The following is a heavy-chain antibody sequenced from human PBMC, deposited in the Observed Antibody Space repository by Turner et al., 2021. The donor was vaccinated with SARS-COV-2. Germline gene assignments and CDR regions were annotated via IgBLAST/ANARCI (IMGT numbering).Heavy chain of an antibody. CDR1: GGTFSSYA. V-gene: IGHV1-69*01. D-gene: IGHD3-22*01. Sequence: QVQLVQSGAEVKKPGSSVKVSCKATGGTFSSYAISWVRQAPGQGLEWMGGISPLFGTANSARRFQGRVTIPADQSTSTAFMELTSLTSDDTAVYYCAGGYYESSSFSFYYLYNMDVWGQGTTVTVS. CDR2: ISPLFGTA. J-gene: IGHJ6*02. CDR3: AGGYYESSSFSFYYLYNMDV.